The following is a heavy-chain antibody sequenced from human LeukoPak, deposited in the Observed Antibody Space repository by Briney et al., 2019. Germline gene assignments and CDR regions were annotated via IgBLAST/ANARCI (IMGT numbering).Heavy chain of an antibody. CDR1: GGSISSGDDY. CDR3: ARDHCSSKSCFIDY. D-gene: IGHD2-2*01. J-gene: IGHJ4*02. Sequence: SETLSLTCTVSGGSISSGDDYWSWIRQPPGKGLEWIGFIYYSGNTYYNPSLKSRVTISVDTSKNQFSLRLNSVTAAGTAVYYCARDHCSSKSCFIDYWGQGTLVTVSS. V-gene: IGHV4-30-4*08. CDR2: IYYSGNT.